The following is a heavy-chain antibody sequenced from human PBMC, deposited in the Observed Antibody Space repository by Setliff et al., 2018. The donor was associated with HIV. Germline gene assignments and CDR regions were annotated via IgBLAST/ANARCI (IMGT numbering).Heavy chain of an antibody. Sequence: SESLSLTCAVSGYSIGSGSFWGWIRQPPGKGLEWIATIPHNGGTYYNPDPSLTGRVTISLDTSKNQFSLKLAFVTAADTAVYYCARYSTLTTNFDYWGQGTLVTVSS. CDR3: ARYSTLTTNFDY. J-gene: IGHJ4*02. CDR1: GYSIGSGSF. D-gene: IGHD4-17*01. V-gene: IGHV4-38-2*01. CDR2: IPHNGGT.